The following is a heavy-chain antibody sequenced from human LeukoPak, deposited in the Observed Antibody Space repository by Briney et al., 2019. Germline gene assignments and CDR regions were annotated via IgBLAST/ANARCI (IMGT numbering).Heavy chain of an antibody. CDR2: IYYSGST. D-gene: IGHD2-21*01. V-gene: IGHV4-59*01. CDR1: GGSISSYY. Sequence: PSETLSLTCTVPGGSISSYYWSWIRQPPGKGLEWIGYIYYSGSTNYNPSLKSRVTISVDTSKNQFSLKLSSVTAADTAVYYCARVSPGTYFDLWGRGTLVTVSS. J-gene: IGHJ2*01. CDR3: ARVSPGTYFDL.